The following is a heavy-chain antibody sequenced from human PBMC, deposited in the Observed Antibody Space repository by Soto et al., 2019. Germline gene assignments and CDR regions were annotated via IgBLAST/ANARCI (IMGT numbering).Heavy chain of an antibody. V-gene: IGHV4-31*03. J-gene: IGHJ4*02. CDR2: IYYSGST. CDR1: GGSISSGGYY. CDR3: ARHYGDRTSSFDY. D-gene: IGHD4-17*01. Sequence: SETLSLTCTVSGGSISSGGYYWSWIRQHPGKGLEWIGYIYYSGSTYYNPSLKSRVTISVDTSKNQFSLKLSSVTAADTAVYYCARHYGDRTSSFDYWGQGTLVTVSS.